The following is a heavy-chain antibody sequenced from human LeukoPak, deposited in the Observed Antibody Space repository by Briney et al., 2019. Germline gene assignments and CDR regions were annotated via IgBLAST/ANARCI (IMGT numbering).Heavy chain of an antibody. CDR2: ISGSGGGT. CDR1: GFTFSSIA. D-gene: IGHD1-26*01. Sequence: GGSLRLSCAASGFTFSSIAMSWVRQAPDKGLECVSTISGSGGGTYYADSVKGRFTISRDDSKNTLYLQMNSLRADDTAVYYCAKDLGRYRNNFFDYWGQGNLVTVSS. J-gene: IGHJ4*02. V-gene: IGHV3-23*01. CDR3: AKDLGRYRNNFFDY.